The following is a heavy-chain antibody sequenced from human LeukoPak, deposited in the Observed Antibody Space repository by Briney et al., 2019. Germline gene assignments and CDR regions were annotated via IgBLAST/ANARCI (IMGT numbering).Heavy chain of an antibody. J-gene: IGHJ6*02. V-gene: IGHV4-59*01. Sequence: SETLSLTCTVSGGSISSYYWSWIRQPPGKGLEWIGYIYYSGSTNYNPSLKSRVTISVDTSKNQSSLKRSSVTAADTAVYYCARDRGSGNGMDVWGQGTTVTVSS. CDR1: GGSISSYY. CDR3: ARDRGSGNGMDV. D-gene: IGHD3-10*01. CDR2: IYYSGST.